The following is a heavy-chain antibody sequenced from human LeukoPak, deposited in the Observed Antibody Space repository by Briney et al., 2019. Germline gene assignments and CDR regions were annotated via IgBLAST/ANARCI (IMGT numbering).Heavy chain of an antibody. CDR1: GFTFSSYW. CDR2: ISSSSSYI. J-gene: IGHJ4*02. Sequence: GGSLRLSCATSGFTFSSYWMSWVRQAPGKGLEWVSSISSSSSYIYYADSVKGRFTISRDNAKNSLYLQMNSLRAEDTAVYYCAREGGSFDYWGQGTLVTISS. CDR3: AREGGSFDY. V-gene: IGHV3-21*01. D-gene: IGHD1-26*01.